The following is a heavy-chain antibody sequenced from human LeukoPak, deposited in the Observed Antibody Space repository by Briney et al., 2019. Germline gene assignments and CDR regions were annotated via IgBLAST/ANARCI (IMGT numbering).Heavy chain of an antibody. Sequence: GGSLRLSCAASGFTFKLYWMHWVRQVPGKGPVWVARINDDGSDTVYADSVKGRFTISRDDAKNMLFLQMNSLRGEDTAVYHCVRGGPSAWFWGQGTLVTVSS. CDR2: INDDGSDT. CDR3: VRGGPSAWF. V-gene: IGHV3-74*01. J-gene: IGHJ4*02. D-gene: IGHD3-22*01. CDR1: GFTFKLYW.